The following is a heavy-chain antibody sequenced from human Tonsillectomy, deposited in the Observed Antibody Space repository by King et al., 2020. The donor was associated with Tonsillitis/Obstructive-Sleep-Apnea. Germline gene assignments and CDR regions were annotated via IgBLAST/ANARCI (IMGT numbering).Heavy chain of an antibody. V-gene: IGHV4-39*01. Sequence: LQLQESGPGLVKPSETLSLTCTVSGGSISSSDYYWGWIRQPPGKGLEWIGSIYFSGSTYYNPSLKSRVIISVDMSKNQFSLKLSSVTAADTAVFYCARLIGPSLGFDIWGQGTMVTVSS. D-gene: IGHD3-16*02. J-gene: IGHJ3*02. CDR3: ARLIGPSLGFDI. CDR2: IYFSGST. CDR1: GGSISSSDYY.